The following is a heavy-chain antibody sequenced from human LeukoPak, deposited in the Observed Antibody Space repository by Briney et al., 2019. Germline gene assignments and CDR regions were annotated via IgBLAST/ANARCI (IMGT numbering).Heavy chain of an antibody. V-gene: IGHV3-9*01. CDR3: AKDSGSGYSSGSDFDY. D-gene: IGHD6-19*01. CDR1: RFTFDDYA. CDR2: ISWNSGSI. Sequence: PGGSLRLSCVASRFTFDDYAMHWVRQAPGKGLEWVSGISWNSGSIGYADSVKSRFTISRDNAKNSLYLQMNSLRTEDTAFYYCAKDSGSGYSSGSDFDYWGQGTLVTVSS. J-gene: IGHJ4*02.